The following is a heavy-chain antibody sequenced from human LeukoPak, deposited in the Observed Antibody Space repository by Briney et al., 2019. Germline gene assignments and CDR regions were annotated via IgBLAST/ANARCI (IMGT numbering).Heavy chain of an antibody. CDR1: GYTFTSYG. Sequence: ASVKVSCKASGYTFTSYGISWVRQAPGQGLEWMGWISAYNGNTNYAQKFQGRVTITTDESTSTAYMELSSLRSEDTAVYYCASGARMTAAGYFDYWGQGTLVTVSS. CDR2: ISAYNGNT. V-gene: IGHV1-18*01. J-gene: IGHJ4*02. D-gene: IGHD6-13*01. CDR3: ASGARMTAAGYFDY.